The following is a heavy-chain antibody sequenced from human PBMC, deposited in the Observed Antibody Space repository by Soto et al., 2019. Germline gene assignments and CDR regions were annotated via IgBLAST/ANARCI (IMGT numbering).Heavy chain of an antibody. D-gene: IGHD5-12*01. Sequence: SETLSLTCTVSGGSINSYYWSWIRQPTGKGLEWIGRIYFSGETNYNPSLKSRLTMSVDTSKTQFSLKLSSVTAADTAVYYCARDSVYSGYHYSGMDVWGQGTTVTVSS. CDR3: ARDSVYSGYHYSGMDV. V-gene: IGHV4-4*07. CDR1: GGSINSYY. CDR2: IYFSGET. J-gene: IGHJ6*02.